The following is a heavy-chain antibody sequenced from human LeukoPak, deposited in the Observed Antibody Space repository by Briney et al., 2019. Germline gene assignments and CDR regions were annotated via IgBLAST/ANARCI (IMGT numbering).Heavy chain of an antibody. CDR3: ARAPATAHYFDY. Sequence: GGSLRLSCAASGFTFSDYYMSWIRQAPGKGLEWVSYIGSSSSYTNYADSVEGRFTISRDNAKNSLYLRMNSLRAEDTAVYYCARAPATAHYFDYWGQGTLATVSS. CDR2: IGSSSSYT. J-gene: IGHJ4*02. CDR1: GFTFSDYY. V-gene: IGHV3-11*06.